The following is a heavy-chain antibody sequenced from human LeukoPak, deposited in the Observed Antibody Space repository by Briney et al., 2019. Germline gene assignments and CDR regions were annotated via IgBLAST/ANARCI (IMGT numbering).Heavy chain of an antibody. D-gene: IGHD3-10*01. CDR1: GFTFSSYS. CDR3: ARDSDYYGSGRPFY. CDR2: ISSSSSYI. Sequence: PGGSLRLSCAASGFTFSSYSMNWVRQAPGKGLEWVSSISSSSSYIYYADSVKGRFTISRDNSKNTLYLQMNSLRAEDTAVYYCARDSDYYGSGRPFYWGQGTLVTVSS. V-gene: IGHV3-21*01. J-gene: IGHJ4*02.